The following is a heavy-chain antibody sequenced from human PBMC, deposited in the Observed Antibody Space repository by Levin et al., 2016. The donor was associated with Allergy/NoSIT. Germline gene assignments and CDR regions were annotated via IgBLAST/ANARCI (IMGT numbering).Heavy chain of an antibody. J-gene: IGHJ5*02. Sequence: GESLKISCAASGFSFSTYWMSWVRQAPGKGPEWVANINPDGNEKHYVDSVEGRFTISRDNFQNSLYLQMNSLRVEDTGVYLCAKGGWYPDSWGQGTLVTVSS. V-gene: IGHV3-7*03. D-gene: IGHD6-19*01. CDR3: AKGGWYPDS. CDR1: GFSFSTYW. CDR2: INPDGNEK.